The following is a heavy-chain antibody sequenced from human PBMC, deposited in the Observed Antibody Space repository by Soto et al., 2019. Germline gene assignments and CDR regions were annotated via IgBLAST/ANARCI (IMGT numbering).Heavy chain of an antibody. Sequence: EVQLLESGGGLVQPGGSLRLSCAASGFTFSSYAISGVRQAPGKGLEWVLAISGRGGSTDYADSVKGRFTISRDKSKNTLYLKMNSLRAEDTAVYYCAKPPWFSHINWFDPWGQGTLVTASS. CDR1: GFTFSSYA. CDR2: ISGRGGST. V-gene: IGHV3-23*01. D-gene: IGHD3-10*01. CDR3: AKPPWFSHINWFDP. J-gene: IGHJ5*02.